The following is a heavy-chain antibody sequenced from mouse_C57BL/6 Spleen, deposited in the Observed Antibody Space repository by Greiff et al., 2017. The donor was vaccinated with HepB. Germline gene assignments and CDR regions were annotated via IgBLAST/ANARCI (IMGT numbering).Heavy chain of an antibody. Sequence: VQLKQSGPELVKPGASVKISCKASGYSFTGYYMNWVKQSPEKSLEWIGEINPSTGGTTYNQKFKAKATLTVDKSSSTAYMQLKSLTSEDSAVYYCASLYGNSWFAYWGQGTLVTVSA. CDR2: INPSTGGT. D-gene: IGHD2-1*01. V-gene: IGHV1-42*01. CDR1: GYSFTGYY. J-gene: IGHJ3*01. CDR3: ASLYGNSWFAY.